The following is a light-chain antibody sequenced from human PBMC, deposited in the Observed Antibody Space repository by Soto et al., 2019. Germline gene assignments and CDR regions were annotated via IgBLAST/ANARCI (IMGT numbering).Light chain of an antibody. Sequence: EIVMTQSPATLSVSPGERATLSCRASQSVSDNLAWYQQRPGQAPTLLIYGASSRATGFPARFSGTGSGTEFTLTISNLHSEDFAVYYCQQYDDWPHTFGQGTKLEIK. CDR2: GAS. CDR1: QSVSDN. CDR3: QQYDDWPHT. J-gene: IGKJ2*01. V-gene: IGKV3-15*01.